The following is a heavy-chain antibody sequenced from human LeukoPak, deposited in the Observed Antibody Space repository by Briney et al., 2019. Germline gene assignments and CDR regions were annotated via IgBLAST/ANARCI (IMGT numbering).Heavy chain of an antibody. D-gene: IGHD5-18*01. V-gene: IGHV4-59*01. CDR1: GDSTNTYF. Sequence: PSETLSLTCTISGDSTNTYFWSWIRQPPGKGLEWIGYFYYTGTTNYNPSLKSRVTISVDTSKNQFSLKLSSVTAADTAVYYCARVAARGYSYGSNWFDPWGQGTLVTVSS. CDR2: FYYTGTT. CDR3: ARVAARGYSYGSNWFDP. J-gene: IGHJ5*02.